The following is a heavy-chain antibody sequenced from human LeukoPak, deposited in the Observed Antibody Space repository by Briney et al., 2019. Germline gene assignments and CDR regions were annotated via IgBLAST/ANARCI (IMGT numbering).Heavy chain of an antibody. CDR3: ARHRAYSSSSPFDY. Sequence: KSLETLSLTCSVSGGSISSLYWSWIRQPPGKGLEWIGYIYYTGSTNYNPSLNSRVTMFVDMSKNQFSLRLSSVTAADTDVYYCARHRAYSSSSPFDYWGQGTLVTVSS. V-gene: IGHV4-59*08. J-gene: IGHJ4*02. CDR2: IYYTGST. D-gene: IGHD6-6*01. CDR1: GGSISSLY.